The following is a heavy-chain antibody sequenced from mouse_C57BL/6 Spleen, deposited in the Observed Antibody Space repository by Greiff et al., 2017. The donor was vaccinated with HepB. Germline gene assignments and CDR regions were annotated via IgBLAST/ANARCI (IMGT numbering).Heavy chain of an antibody. CDR2: ISSGSSTI. CDR3: ARRDKWGRDAMDY. D-gene: IGHD1-3*01. CDR1: GFTFSDYG. Sequence: DVMLVESGGGLVKPGGSLKLSCAASGFTFSDYGMHWVRQAPEKGLEWVAYISSGSSTIYYADTVKGRFTISRDNAKNTLFLQMTSLRSEDTAMYYCARRDKWGRDAMDYWGQGTSVTVSS. J-gene: IGHJ4*01. V-gene: IGHV5-17*01.